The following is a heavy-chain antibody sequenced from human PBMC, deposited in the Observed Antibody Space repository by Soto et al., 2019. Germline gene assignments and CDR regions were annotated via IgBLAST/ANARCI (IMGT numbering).Heavy chain of an antibody. CDR3: AKDSSYSSGWSYFDY. CDR2: ISWNSGSI. Sequence: EVQLVESGGGLVQPGRSLRLSCAASGFTFDDYAMHWVRQAPGKGLEWVSGISWNSGSIGYADSVKGRFTISRVNAKNSLYLQMNSLRAEDTALYYCAKDSSYSSGWSYFDYWGQGTLVTVSS. V-gene: IGHV3-9*01. J-gene: IGHJ4*02. CDR1: GFTFDDYA. D-gene: IGHD6-19*01.